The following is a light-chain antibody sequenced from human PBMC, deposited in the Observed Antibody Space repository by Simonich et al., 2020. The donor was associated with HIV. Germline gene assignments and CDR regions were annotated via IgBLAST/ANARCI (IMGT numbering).Light chain of an antibody. CDR3: QQHNNWPT. CDR2: GAS. Sequence: EIVMTQSPATLSVSPGETATLSCRASQSVSSNLAWYQQKPCQAPRLLIYGASTRASGVPARCSGSGSGTEFTLTISSLQSEDFAVYYCQQHNNWPTFGQGTKLEIK. V-gene: IGKV3-15*01. J-gene: IGKJ2*01. CDR1: QSVSSN.